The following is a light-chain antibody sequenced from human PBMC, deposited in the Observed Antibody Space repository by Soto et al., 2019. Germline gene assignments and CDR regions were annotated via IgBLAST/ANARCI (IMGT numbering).Light chain of an antibody. Sequence: EIVMTQSPATLSVSPGETATLSCRASQSVSYNLAWYQQKPGQGPRLLIYGAFTSAAGIPARFSGSGSGTEFTLGLSNLTSEDSALYFCEPYQNWLPLTVGGRTTAETK. V-gene: IGKV3-15*01. CDR3: EPYQNWLPLT. CDR1: QSVSYN. J-gene: IGKJ4*01. CDR2: GAF.